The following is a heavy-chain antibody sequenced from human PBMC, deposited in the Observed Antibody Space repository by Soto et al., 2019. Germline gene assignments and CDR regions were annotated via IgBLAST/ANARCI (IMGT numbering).Heavy chain of an antibody. V-gene: IGHV4-4*02. J-gene: IGHJ3*01. CDR3: ARGLSFRGDFDV. Sequence: HLQESGPGLVKPSGTLSLTYDVSGGSISSSSWWTWVRQSPGKGLEWIGEIYHAGSPNYNPSFQSRVTILADKSKNHFSLRLTSVTAADTAIYYCARGLSFRGDFDVWGQGTTVTVSS. D-gene: IGHD2-21*02. CDR2: IYHAGSP. CDR1: GGSISSSSW.